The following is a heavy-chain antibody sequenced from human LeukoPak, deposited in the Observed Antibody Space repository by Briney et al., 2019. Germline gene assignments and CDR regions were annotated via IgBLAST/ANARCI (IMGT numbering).Heavy chain of an antibody. CDR2: IYYSGST. D-gene: IGHD3-3*01. CDR3: ARHWSGAVGGGDYFDY. J-gene: IGHJ4*02. V-gene: IGHV4-39*01. Sequence: PSETLSLTCTVSGGSISSSSYYWGWIRQPPGMGLEWIVSIYYSGSTYYNPSLKSRVTISVDTSKNQFSLKLSSVTAADTAVYYCARHWSGAVGGGDYFDYWGQGTLVTVSS. CDR1: GGSISSSSYY.